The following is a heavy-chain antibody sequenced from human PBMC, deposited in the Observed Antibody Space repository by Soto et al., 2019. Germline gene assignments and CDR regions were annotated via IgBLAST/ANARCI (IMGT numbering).Heavy chain of an antibody. CDR2: IKTRAEGVTT. CDR1: GFTFNTAW. Sequence: GSMRLSCEASGFTFNTAWMTWLRRAAGRGLVWVALIKTRAEGVTTHYAAPVKDRFTVSRDDSQNRVYLQLNSLKTEDTAVYYCAADTPVFGQGEFEYWGQGIQVTVSS. CDR3: AADTPVFGQGEFEY. D-gene: IGHD2-2*01. V-gene: IGHV3-15*01. J-gene: IGHJ4*02.